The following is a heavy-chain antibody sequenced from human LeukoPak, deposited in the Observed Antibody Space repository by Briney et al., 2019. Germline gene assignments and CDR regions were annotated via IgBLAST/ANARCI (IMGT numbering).Heavy chain of an antibody. D-gene: IGHD4-11*01. CDR1: GFTFSSNY. Sequence: GGSLRLSCAASGFTFSSNYMSWVRQAPGKGLEWVSVIYSDGSIYYADSVKGRFTISRDNSKNTLYLQMNSLGADDTAVYYCARGLQPDYWGQGTLVTVSS. CDR3: ARGLQPDY. V-gene: IGHV3-53*01. J-gene: IGHJ4*02. CDR2: IYSDGSI.